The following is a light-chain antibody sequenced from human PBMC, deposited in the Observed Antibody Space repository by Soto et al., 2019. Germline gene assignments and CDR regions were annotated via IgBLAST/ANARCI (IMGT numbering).Light chain of an antibody. CDR3: QQYHTWPVT. CDR2: GAS. V-gene: IGKV3-15*01. Sequence: IVVTQSPGTLSVSPGERVTFSCRASQGRNRKLAWYQHKAGQAPRLLISGASTGATGIPARFSGSGSGTEFTLTINSLQSEDSAVYYCQQYHTWPVTFGGGTKVDIK. J-gene: IGKJ4*01. CDR1: QGRNRK.